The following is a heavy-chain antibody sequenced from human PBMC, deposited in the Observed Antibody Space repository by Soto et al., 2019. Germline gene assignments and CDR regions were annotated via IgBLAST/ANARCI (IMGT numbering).Heavy chain of an antibody. D-gene: IGHD6-13*01. CDR3: AKSPTRAAAGS. V-gene: IGHV3-23*01. CDR1: GFTFSTYA. J-gene: IGHJ4*02. CDR2: ISGSGGDT. Sequence: PGGSLRLSCAVSGFTFSTYAMSWVRQAPGKGLEMVSVISGSGGDTYYADSVKGRFTISRDNSKNTLFLQMNSLRAEDTVVYYCAKSPTRAAAGSWGQGTLVTVSS.